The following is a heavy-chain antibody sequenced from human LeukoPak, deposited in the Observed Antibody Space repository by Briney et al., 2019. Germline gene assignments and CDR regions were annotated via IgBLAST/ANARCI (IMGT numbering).Heavy chain of an antibody. CDR3: AKDLGYGDYRINSDYFDY. J-gene: IGHJ4*02. CDR2: VNWNSGSI. D-gene: IGHD4-17*01. Sequence: GRSLRLSYAASGFTFEDYTMHWVRQAPGKGLEWVARVNWNSGSIDYADSVKGRFTISRDNTKNSVYLQMNSLRAEDTALYYCAKDLGYGDYRINSDYFDYWGRGALVIVSS. V-gene: IGHV3-9*01. CDR1: GFTFEDYT.